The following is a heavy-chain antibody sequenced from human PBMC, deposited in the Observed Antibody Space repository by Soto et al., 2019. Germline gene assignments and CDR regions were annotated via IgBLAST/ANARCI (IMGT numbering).Heavy chain of an antibody. CDR3: ARDAYGDNADAFDI. J-gene: IGHJ3*02. D-gene: IGHD4-17*01. CDR2: ISYDGSNK. Sequence: PLRLPCAASGFTFGSFAMHRVRQDQGKGLEWVAVISYDGSNKYYADSVKGRFTISRDNSKNTLYLQMNSLRAEDTAVYYCARDAYGDNADAFDIWGQGTLVTVSS. V-gene: IGHV3-30-3*01. CDR1: GFTFGSFA.